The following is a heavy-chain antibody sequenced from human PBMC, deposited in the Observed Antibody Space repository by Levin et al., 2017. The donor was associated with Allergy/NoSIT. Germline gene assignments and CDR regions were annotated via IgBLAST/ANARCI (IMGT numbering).Heavy chain of an antibody. J-gene: IGHJ4*02. Sequence: PGGSLRLSCAASGFTFSSYAMHWVRQAPGKGLEWVAVISYDGSNKYYADSVKGRFTISRDNSKNTLYLQMNSLRAEDTAVYYCARGTLLGYCSGGSCLFSYFDYWGQGTLVTVSS. D-gene: IGHD2-15*01. CDR1: GFTFSSYA. CDR2: ISYDGSNK. V-gene: IGHV3-30-3*01. CDR3: ARGTLLGYCSGGSCLFSYFDY.